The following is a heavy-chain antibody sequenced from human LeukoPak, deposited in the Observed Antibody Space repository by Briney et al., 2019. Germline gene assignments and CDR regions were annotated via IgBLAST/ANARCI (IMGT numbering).Heavy chain of an antibody. CDR1: GGSFSGYY. CDR3: ARVGGHGVVVPAAIEIDP. V-gene: IGHV4-34*01. CDR2: INHSGST. J-gene: IGHJ5*02. Sequence: SETLSLTCAVYGGSFSGYYWSWIRQPPGKGLEWIGEINHSGSTNYNPSLKSRVTISVDTSKNQFSLKLSSVTAADTAVYYCARVGGHGVVVPAAIEIDPWGQGTLVTVSS. D-gene: IGHD2-2*02.